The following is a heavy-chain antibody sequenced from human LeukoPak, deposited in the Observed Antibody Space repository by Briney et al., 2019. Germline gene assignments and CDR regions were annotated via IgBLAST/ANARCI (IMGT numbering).Heavy chain of an antibody. D-gene: IGHD3-22*01. CDR1: GGSISSSSYY. CDR3: ASYMYYDSSGEAFDI. V-gene: IGHV4-39*01. J-gene: IGHJ3*02. CDR2: IYYSGST. Sequence: SETLSLTCTVSGGSISSSSYYWGWIRQPPGKGLEWIGSIYYSGSTYYNPSLKSRVTISVDTSKNQFSLKLSSVTAADTAVYYCASYMYYDSSGEAFDIWGQGTMVTVSS.